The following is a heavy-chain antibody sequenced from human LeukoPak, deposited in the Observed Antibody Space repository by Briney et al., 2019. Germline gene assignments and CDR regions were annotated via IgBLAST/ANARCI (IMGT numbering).Heavy chain of an antibody. CDR2: IYHSGST. V-gene: IGHV4-38-2*02. Sequence: PSETLSLTCTVSGYSISSGYYWGWIRQPPGKGLEWIGSIYHSGSTYYNPSLKSRVTISVDTSKNQFSLKLSSVTAADTAVYYCARAARSAYYYGSGSWRYYYYMDVWGKGTTVTVSS. CDR1: GYSISSGYY. J-gene: IGHJ6*03. CDR3: ARAARSAYYYGSGSWRYYYYMDV. D-gene: IGHD3-10*01.